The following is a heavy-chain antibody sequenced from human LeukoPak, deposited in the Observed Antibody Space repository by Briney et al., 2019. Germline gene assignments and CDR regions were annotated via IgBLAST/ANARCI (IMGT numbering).Heavy chain of an antibody. CDR2: ISTTSTYI. V-gene: IGHV3-21*01. CDR3: ARDFSSRGYRNDAFDI. D-gene: IGHD5-18*01. Sequence: GGSLRLSCAASGFTFTTYSMNWVRQAPGKGLEWVSSISTTSTYIYYADSMKGRFTISRDSAKNSLNLQMNSLRAEDTAVYYCARDFSSRGYRNDAFDIWGQGTMVTVSS. J-gene: IGHJ3*02. CDR1: GFTFTTYS.